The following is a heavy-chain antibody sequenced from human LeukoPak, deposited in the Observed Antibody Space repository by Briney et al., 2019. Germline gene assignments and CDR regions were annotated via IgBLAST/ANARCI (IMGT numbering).Heavy chain of an antibody. J-gene: IGHJ4*01. CDR3: AKTDSSGYILDY. CDR2: IWYDGSNK. D-gene: IGHD3-22*01. Sequence: PGRSLRLSCAASGFTFSSYGMHWVRQAPGKGLEWVAVIWYDGSNKYYADSVKGRFTISRDNSKNTLYLHMNSLRAADTSVYYCAKTDSSGYILDYRGHGTLVTVS. V-gene: IGHV3-33*06. CDR1: GFTFSSYG.